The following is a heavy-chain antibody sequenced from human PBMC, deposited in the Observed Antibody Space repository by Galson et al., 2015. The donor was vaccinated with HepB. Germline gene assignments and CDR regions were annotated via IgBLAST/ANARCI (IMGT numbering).Heavy chain of an antibody. CDR3: AKIKGREQWLGYFDY. Sequence: SLRLSCAASGFTFSSYAMSWVRQAPGKGLEWVSAISGSGGSTYYADSVKGWFTISRDNSKNTLYLQMNSLRAEDTAVYYCAKIKGREQWLGYFDYWGQGTLVTVSS. D-gene: IGHD6-19*01. J-gene: IGHJ4*02. V-gene: IGHV3-23*01. CDR1: GFTFSSYA. CDR2: ISGSGGST.